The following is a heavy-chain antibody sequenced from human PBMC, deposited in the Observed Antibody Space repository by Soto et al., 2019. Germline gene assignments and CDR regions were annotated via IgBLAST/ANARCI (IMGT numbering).Heavy chain of an antibody. V-gene: IGHV3-48*02. J-gene: IGHJ4*02. D-gene: IGHD2-8*01. CDR3: AKYCSSDVCFEY. CDR1: GFTFSSCS. Sequence: GGSLRLSCASSGFTFSSCSINWVRQAPWKGLEWVSFISGSGDTKYYADSVKGRFTISRDNAKNSLYLQMSSLRDEDTAVCYCAKYCSSDVCFEYSGQRTLLTLCS. CDR2: ISGSGDTK.